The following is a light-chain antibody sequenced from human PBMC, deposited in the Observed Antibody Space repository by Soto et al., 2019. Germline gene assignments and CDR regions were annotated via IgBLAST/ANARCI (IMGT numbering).Light chain of an antibody. V-gene: IGLV2-14*01. CDR1: SSDVGGYNY. CDR3: SSYTSSSTLV. Sequence: QSVLTQPASVSGSPGQSITISCTGTSSDVGGYNYVSWYQQHPGKAPKLMLYDVSHRPSGVSNRFSGSKSGNTASLTISGLQAEDEADYYCSSYTSSSTLVFGGGTKVTVL. CDR2: DVS. J-gene: IGLJ2*01.